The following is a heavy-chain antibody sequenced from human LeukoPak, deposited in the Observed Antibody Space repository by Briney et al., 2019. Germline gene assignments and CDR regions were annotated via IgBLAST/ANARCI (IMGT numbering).Heavy chain of an antibody. D-gene: IGHD4-17*01. CDR3: AKGRSPYADYDFDY. Sequence: PGGSLRLSCAASGFTFSNYGMSWVRQAPGKGLEWVSEISGSGGSTHYTDSVKGRFTISRDNSKNTLYLQMSSLRAEDTAVYYCAKGRSPYADYDFDYWGQGTLVTVSS. CDR2: ISGSGGST. J-gene: IGHJ4*02. V-gene: IGHV3-23*01. CDR1: GFTFSNYG.